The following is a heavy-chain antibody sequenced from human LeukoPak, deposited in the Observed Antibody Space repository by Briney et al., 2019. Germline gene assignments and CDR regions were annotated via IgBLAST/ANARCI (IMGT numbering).Heavy chain of an antibody. V-gene: IGHV4-38-2*01. CDR3: ARAPRDSSSSNYMRRFDY. CDR1: GYSISSDNY. CDR2: IYHSGST. Sequence: SETLSLTCAVSGYSISSDNYWVLIRQPPGQGLEWTGGIYHSGSTYYNPSLKRRVTMSVDTSKNQFSLQLSSVPAADTAVYYCARAPRDSSSSNYMRRFDYWGQGTLVSVSS. J-gene: IGHJ4*02. D-gene: IGHD3-22*01.